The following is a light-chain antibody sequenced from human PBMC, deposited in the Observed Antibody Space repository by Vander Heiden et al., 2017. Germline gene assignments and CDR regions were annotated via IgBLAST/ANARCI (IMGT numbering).Light chain of an antibody. CDR3: SSYTSTSTLYV. CDR2: DVS. CDR1: SSDNGAYNY. Sequence: QSALTQPASVSGSPGQSITIPCSGTSSDNGAYNYVSWFQQHPDKAPKLIIYDVSIRPSGVSNRFSGSKSGNTASLTISGLLPEDEADYFCSSYTSTSTLYVFGTGTKVTVL. V-gene: IGLV2-14*01. J-gene: IGLJ1*01.